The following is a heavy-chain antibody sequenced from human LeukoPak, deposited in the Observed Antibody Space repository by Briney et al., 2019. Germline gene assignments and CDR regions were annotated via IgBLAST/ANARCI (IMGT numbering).Heavy chain of an antibody. CDR3: ARDVWAVAGEFDY. CDR2: INPSGGST. J-gene: IGHJ4*02. D-gene: IGHD6-19*01. Sequence: ASVKVSCKASGYTFTSYYMHWVRQAPGQGLEWMGIINPSGGSTSYAQKFQGRVTTTRDMSTSTVYMELSSLRSEDTAVYYCARDVWAVAGEFDYWGQGTLVTVSS. CDR1: GYTFTSYY. V-gene: IGHV1-46*01.